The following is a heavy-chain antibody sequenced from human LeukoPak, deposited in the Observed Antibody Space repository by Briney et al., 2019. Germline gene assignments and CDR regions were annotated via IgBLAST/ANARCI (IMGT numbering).Heavy chain of an antibody. Sequence: PGGSLRLSCAASGFTFSSYSMNWVRQAPGKGLEWVSSISSSSSYIYYADSVKGRFTISRDNAKNSLYLQMNSLRAEDTAVYYCAKDVSAKPQWLVPSGLDYWGQGTLVTVSS. CDR2: ISSSSSYI. CDR3: AKDVSAKPQWLVPSGLDY. J-gene: IGHJ4*02. V-gene: IGHV3-21*01. CDR1: GFTFSSYS. D-gene: IGHD6-19*01.